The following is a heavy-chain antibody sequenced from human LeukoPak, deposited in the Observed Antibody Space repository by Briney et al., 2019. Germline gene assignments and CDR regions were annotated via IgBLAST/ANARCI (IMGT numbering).Heavy chain of an antibody. J-gene: IGHJ4*02. V-gene: IGHV1-8*01. Sequence: ASVKVSCKASGYTFTSSDINWVRQAAGQGLEWMGWMDPNSGNTGYAQKFQGRVTMTRSTSMSTAYMELSSLRSEDTAVYYCARRIGGNYYFDYWGQGTLVTVSS. CDR1: GYTFTSSD. CDR3: ARRIGGNYYFDY. CDR2: MDPNSGNT. D-gene: IGHD3-16*01.